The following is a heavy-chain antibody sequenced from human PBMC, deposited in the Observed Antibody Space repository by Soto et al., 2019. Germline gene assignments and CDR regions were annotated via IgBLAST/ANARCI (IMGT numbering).Heavy chain of an antibody. CDR2: ISGSGGST. V-gene: IGHV3-23*01. CDR1: GFTFSSYA. CDR3: AKEPKYYYGSGSYPDAFDI. Sequence: GGSLRLSCAASGFTFSSYAMSWVRQAPGKGLEWVSAISGSGGSTYYADSVKGRFTISRDNSKNTLYLQMNSLRAEDTAVYYCAKEPKYYYGSGSYPDAFDIWGQGTMVTVSS. J-gene: IGHJ3*02. D-gene: IGHD3-10*01.